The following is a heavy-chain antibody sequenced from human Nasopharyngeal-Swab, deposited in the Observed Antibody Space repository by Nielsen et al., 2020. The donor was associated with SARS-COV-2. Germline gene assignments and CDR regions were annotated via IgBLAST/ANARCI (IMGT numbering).Heavy chain of an antibody. D-gene: IGHD3-9*01. CDR1: GFTFSSYG. V-gene: IGHV3-30*18. J-gene: IGHJ6*02. CDR3: AKEAGYYDILTGYYLSLGYGMDV. CDR2: LSYDGSNK. Sequence: GGSLRLSCAASGFTFSSYGMHWVRQAPGKGLEWVAVLSYDGSNKYYADSVKGRFTISRDNSKNTLYLQVNSLRAEDTAVYYCAKEAGYYDILTGYYLSLGYGMDVWGQGTTVTVSS.